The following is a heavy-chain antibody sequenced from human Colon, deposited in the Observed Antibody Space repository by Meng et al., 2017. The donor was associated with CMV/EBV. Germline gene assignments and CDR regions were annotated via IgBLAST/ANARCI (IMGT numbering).Heavy chain of an antibody. V-gene: IGHV3-11*04. D-gene: IGHD1-26*01. CDR1: GVNFTDYY. Sequence: GESLKISCAASGVNFTDYYMNWIRQAPGKGLEWVSYAGGGARTGTVTYDAESVKGRFTSSRDNAKNTLFLQMTDLRVEDTAVYYCAGGRYSGSPPGPLDYWGQGTQVTVSS. CDR2: AGGGARTGTVT. J-gene: IGHJ4*02. CDR3: AGGRYSGSPPGPLDY.